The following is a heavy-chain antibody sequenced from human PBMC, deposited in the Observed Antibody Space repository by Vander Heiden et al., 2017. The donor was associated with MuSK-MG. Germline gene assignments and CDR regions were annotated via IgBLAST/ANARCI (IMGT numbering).Heavy chain of an antibody. V-gene: IGHV4-59*01. Sequence: QVQLQEPVPGPAKPSETLSRTCTVPGGSISNYYWSWIRQPPGKGLEWIGYIYYSGSTNYNPSLKSRVTISVDTSKNQFSLELNSVTAADTAVYYCARVPARRGAAGHIFDYWGQGTLVTVSS. CDR3: ARVPARRGAAGHIFDY. J-gene: IGHJ4*02. CDR2: IYYSGST. CDR1: GGSISNYY. D-gene: IGHD6-13*01.